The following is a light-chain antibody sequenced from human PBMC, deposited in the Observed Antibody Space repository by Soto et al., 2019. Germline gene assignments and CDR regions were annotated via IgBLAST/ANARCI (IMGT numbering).Light chain of an antibody. V-gene: IGKV4-1*01. CDR3: QQYLSIPWT. Sequence: DIVMTQSPDSLAVSLGERATINCKPSQSGLDSSSNQNFLAWYQQKAGQPPKLLFYWASTRESGVPDRFTSSGSGTDFTLTISSLQAEDVAAYFYQQYLSIPWTFGQGTKVEIK. J-gene: IGKJ1*01. CDR1: QSGLDSSSNQNF. CDR2: WAS.